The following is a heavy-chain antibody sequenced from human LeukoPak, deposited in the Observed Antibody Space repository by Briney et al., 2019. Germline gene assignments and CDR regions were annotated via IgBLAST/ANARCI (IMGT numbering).Heavy chain of an antibody. V-gene: IGHV4-59*01. CDR2: IYYSGST. CDR3: ARINYDFWSGYYVSV. Sequence: SETLSLTCTVSGGSISSYYWSWIRQPPGKGLEWIGYIYYSGSTNYNPSLKSRVTISVDTSKNQFSLKLSSVTAAGTAVYYCARINYDFWSGYYVSVWGQGTTVTVSS. D-gene: IGHD3-3*01. J-gene: IGHJ6*02. CDR1: GGSISSYY.